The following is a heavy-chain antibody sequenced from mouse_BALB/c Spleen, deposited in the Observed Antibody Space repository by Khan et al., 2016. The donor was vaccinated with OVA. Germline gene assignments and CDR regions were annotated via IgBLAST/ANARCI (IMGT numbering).Heavy chain of an antibody. J-gene: IGHJ1*01. CDR1: GFNIKDTY. Sequence: EVQLQQSGAELVKPGASVKLSCTASGFNIKDTYIHWVKQRSEQGLEWIGRITPANGNNEYDPKFQGKATMRADTSSNTAYLQLSSLTSGDTAVFYWVRRSYYPRNFDVWGEGTTVTVSS. V-gene: IGHV14-3*02. D-gene: IGHD1-1*01. CDR2: ITPANGNN. CDR3: VRRSYYPRNFDV.